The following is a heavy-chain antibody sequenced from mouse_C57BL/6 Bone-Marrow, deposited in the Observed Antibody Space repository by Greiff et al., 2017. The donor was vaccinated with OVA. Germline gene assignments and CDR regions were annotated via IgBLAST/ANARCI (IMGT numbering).Heavy chain of an antibody. D-gene: IGHD4-1*01. CDR3: ARRKLGDYFDY. Sequence: VQLQQSGAELMKPGASVKLSCKATGYTFTGYWIEWVKQRPGHGLEWIGEILPGSGSTNYNEKFKGKATLTVDTSSSTAYMQLSSLTSEDSAVYYCARRKLGDYFDYWGQGTTLTVSS. CDR2: ILPGSGST. J-gene: IGHJ2*01. CDR1: GYTFTGYW. V-gene: IGHV1-9*01.